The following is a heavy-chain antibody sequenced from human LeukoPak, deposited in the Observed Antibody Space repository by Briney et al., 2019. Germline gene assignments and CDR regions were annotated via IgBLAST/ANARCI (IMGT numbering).Heavy chain of an antibody. J-gene: IGHJ3*02. Sequence: SETLSLTCTVSGGSISSYYWSWIRQPPGKGLEWIGYIYYSGSTNYNPSLKSRVTISVDTSKNQFSLKLSSVTAADTAVYYCARHLRGYSYGQTHAFDIWGQGTMVTVSS. CDR3: ARHLRGYSYGQTHAFDI. CDR1: GGSISSYY. D-gene: IGHD5-18*01. CDR2: IYYSGST. V-gene: IGHV4-59*08.